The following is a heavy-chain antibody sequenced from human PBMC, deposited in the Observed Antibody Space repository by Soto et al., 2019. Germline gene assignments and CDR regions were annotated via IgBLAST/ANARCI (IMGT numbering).Heavy chain of an antibody. CDR3: ARERELYCSSTSCLTFDY. CDR1: GFTFSSYG. D-gene: IGHD2-2*01. V-gene: IGHV3-33*01. J-gene: IGHJ4*02. CDR2: IWYDGSNK. Sequence: VQLVESGGGVVQPGRSLRLSCAASGFTFSSYGMHWVRQAPGKGLEWVAVIWYDGSNKYYADSVKGRFTISRDNSKNTLYLQMNSLRAEDTAVYYCARERELYCSSTSCLTFDYWGQGTLVTVSS.